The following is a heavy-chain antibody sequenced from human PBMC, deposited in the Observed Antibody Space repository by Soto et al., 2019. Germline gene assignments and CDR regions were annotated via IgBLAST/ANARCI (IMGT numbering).Heavy chain of an antibody. V-gene: IGHV1-18*01. Sequence: QVQLVQSGAEVKKPGASVKVSCKASGYTFTSYGISWVRQAPGQGLEWMGWFNAYNGNTHSAQKLQGRVTMTTDTSTSTAYMELRSLRYDDTAVYSGARTLPPLDYWGQGTLVTVSS. CDR1: GYTFTSYG. D-gene: IGHD1-26*01. J-gene: IGHJ4*02. CDR3: ARTLPPLDY. CDR2: FNAYNGNT.